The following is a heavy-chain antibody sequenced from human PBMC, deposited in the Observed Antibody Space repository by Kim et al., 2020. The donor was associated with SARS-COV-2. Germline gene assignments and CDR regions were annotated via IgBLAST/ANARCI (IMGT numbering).Heavy chain of an antibody. J-gene: IGHJ5*02. D-gene: IGHD5-18*01. V-gene: IGHV7-4-1*02. Sequence: ASVKVSCKASGYTFTSYAMNWVRQAPGQGLEWMGWINTNTGNPTYAQGFTGRFVFSLDTSVSTAYLQISSLKAEDTAVYYCAREKYSYCLNWFDPWGQGTLVTVSS. CDR3: AREKYSYCLNWFDP. CDR1: GYTFTSYA. CDR2: INTNTGNP.